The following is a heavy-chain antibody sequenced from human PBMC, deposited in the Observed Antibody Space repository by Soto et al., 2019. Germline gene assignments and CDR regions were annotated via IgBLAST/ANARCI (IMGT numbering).Heavy chain of an antibody. V-gene: IGHV1-69*06. CDR1: GGTFSSYA. D-gene: IGHD3-10*01. Sequence: QVQLVQSGAEVKKPGSSVKVSCKASGGTFSSYAISWVRQAPGQGLEWMGGIIPIFGTANYAQKFQGRVTITADKSTSTAYMGLSSLRSEDTAVYYCARLVSTGSGSYYYYYGMDVWGQGTTVTVSS. CDR3: ARLVSTGSGSYYYYYGMDV. CDR2: IIPIFGTA. J-gene: IGHJ6*02.